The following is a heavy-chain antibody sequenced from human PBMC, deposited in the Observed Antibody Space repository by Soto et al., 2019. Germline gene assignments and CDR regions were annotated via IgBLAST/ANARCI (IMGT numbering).Heavy chain of an antibody. D-gene: IGHD3-3*01. CDR3: SWSEYHYFGS. J-gene: IGHJ4*02. CDR2: IKSRGGGGTT. V-gene: IGHV3-15*01. Sequence: DVQMVESGGGLVKPGGSLRLSCATFGFTFSDFRDAWMGWVRQAPGQGLEWVSRIKSRGGGGTTDYAAPVKGRFTISRDDSKRTVYLQMNSLRVEDSAVYYCSWSEYHYFGSWGQGTLVTVSS. CDR1: GFTFSDFRDAW.